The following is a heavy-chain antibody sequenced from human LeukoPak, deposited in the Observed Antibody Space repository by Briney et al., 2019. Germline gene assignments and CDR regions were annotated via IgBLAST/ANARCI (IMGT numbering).Heavy chain of an antibody. CDR1: GGSISSGSYY. CDR3: ARDGIVVVPAAIAGGSDYYYYYMDV. Sequence: SETLSLTCTVSGGSISSGSYYWSWIRQPAGKGLEWIERIYTSGSTNYNPSLKSRVTISVDTSKNQFSLKLSSVTAADTAVYYCARDGIVVVPAAIAGGSDYYYYYMDVWGKGTTVTVSS. D-gene: IGHD2-2*01. V-gene: IGHV4-61*02. J-gene: IGHJ6*03. CDR2: IYTSGST.